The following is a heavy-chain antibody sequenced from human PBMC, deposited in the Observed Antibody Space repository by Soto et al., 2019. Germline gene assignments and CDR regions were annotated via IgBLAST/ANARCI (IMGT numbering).Heavy chain of an antibody. D-gene: IGHD2-21*02. CDR2: IIPMFAAS. J-gene: IGHJ4*02. V-gene: IGHV1-69*06. Sequence: QVQLAQSGAEVRKPGSSVKVSCRTSGGAFSDFAFSWVRQAPGQGLEWMGGIIPMFAASKYAQRFQGRVSIAAATSTQSVYLELSSLGPVTTSLYYCVRGGIVAVSATLSFYPEYTNYRDDSLGQGALV. CDR1: GGAFSDFA. CDR3: VRGGIVAVSATLSFYPEYTNYRDDS.